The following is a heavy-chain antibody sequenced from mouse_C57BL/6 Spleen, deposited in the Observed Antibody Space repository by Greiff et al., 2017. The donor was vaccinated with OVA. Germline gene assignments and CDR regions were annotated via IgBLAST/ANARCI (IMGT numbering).Heavy chain of an antibody. CDR2: IYPSDSET. CDR3: ARRTLGFDY. V-gene: IGHV1-61*01. CDR1: GYTFTSYW. Sequence: QVHVKQPGAELVRPGSSVKLSCKASGYTFTSYWMDWVKQRPGQGLEWIGNIYPSDSETHYNQKFKDKATLTVDKSSSTAYMQLSSLTSEDSAVYYCARRTLGFDYWGQGTTLTVSS. D-gene: IGHD4-1*01. J-gene: IGHJ2*01.